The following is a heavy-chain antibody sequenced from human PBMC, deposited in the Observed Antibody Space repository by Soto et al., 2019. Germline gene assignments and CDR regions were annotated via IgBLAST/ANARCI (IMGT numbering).Heavy chain of an antibody. J-gene: IGHJ6*02. CDR3: ARGGYDFWSGYYYYGMDV. CDR1: GGSFSGYY. CDR2: INHSGST. V-gene: IGHV4-34*01. D-gene: IGHD3-3*01. Sequence: PSETLSLTCAVYGGSFSGYYWSWIRQPPGKGLEWIGEINHSGSTNYNPSLKSRVTISVDTSKNQFSLKLSSVTAADTAVYYCARGGYDFWSGYYYYGMDVWGQGTTVTV.